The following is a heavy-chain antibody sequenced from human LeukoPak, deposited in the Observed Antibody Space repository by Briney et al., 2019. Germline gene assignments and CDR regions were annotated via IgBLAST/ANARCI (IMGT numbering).Heavy chain of an antibody. CDR3: AKDHDYSFDY. D-gene: IGHD4-11*01. CDR1: GFTFSSYG. CDR2: ISYDGSNK. V-gene: IGHV3-30*18. Sequence: GGSLRLPCAASGFTFSSYGMHWVRQAPGKGLEWVAVISYDGSNKYYADSVKGRLTISRDNSKNTLYLQMNSLRAEDTAVYYCAKDHDYSFDYWGQGTLVTVSS. J-gene: IGHJ4*02.